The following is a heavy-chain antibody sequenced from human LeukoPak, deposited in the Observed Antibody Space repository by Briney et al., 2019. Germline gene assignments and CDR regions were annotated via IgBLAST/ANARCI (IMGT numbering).Heavy chain of an antibody. D-gene: IGHD2-2*01. J-gene: IGHJ6*02. CDR3: ARDPYQLLWPYYYYGMDV. CDR2: INPNSGGT. Sequence: ASVKVSCKASGYTFTSYDINWVRQATGQGLEWMGWINPNSGGTNYAQKFQGRVTMTRDTSISTAYMELSRLRSDDTAVYYCARDPYQLLWPYYYYGMDVWGQGTTVTVSS. CDR1: GYTFTSYD. V-gene: IGHV1-2*02.